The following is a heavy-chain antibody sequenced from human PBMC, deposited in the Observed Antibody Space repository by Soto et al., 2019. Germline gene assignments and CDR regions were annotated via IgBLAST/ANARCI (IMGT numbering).Heavy chain of an antibody. V-gene: IGHV3-64D*06. CDR1: GFTFSNFA. D-gene: IGHD2-2*01. J-gene: IGHJ4*02. CDR3: VKGNQLLRYYFDY. Sequence: PGGSLRLSCSASGFTFSNFAMHWVRQAPGKGLEYVSGITSNGDNTYHADSVKGRFTISRDNSKNTLYLQMSSLRVEDTAVYYCVKGNQLLRYYFDYWGRGALVTVSS. CDR2: ITSNGDNT.